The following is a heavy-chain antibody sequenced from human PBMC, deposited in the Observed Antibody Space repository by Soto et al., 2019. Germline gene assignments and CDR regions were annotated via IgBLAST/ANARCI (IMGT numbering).Heavy chain of an antibody. CDR2: IDHGGST. CDR1: GGPFRGYN. Sequence: SDAVSVTXGVHGGPFRGYNWSWIRQAPRKGLEWIGEIDHGGSTNYNPSLMSRVTISVDTSKNEVSLKLSSVTAADTAVYFCGRRGEEWIQLWRRRYGMDVWGQGTTVTVSS. V-gene: IGHV4-34*01. CDR3: GRRGEEWIQLWRRRYGMDV. D-gene: IGHD5-18*01. J-gene: IGHJ6*02.